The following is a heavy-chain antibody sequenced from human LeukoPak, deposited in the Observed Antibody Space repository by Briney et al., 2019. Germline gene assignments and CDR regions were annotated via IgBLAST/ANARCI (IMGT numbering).Heavy chain of an antibody. V-gene: IGHV3-53*01. J-gene: IGHJ4*02. CDR1: GFTVSSNY. CDR2: IYSGGSR. D-gene: IGHD5-18*01. CDR3: AKESLRGHSYGFDN. Sequence: GGSLRLSCAASGFTVSSNYMSWVRQAPGKGLGWVSVIYSGGSRYYADSVRGRFTISRDNSKNTLYLQMNSLRAGDTALYYCAKESLRGHSYGFDNWGQGTLVTVSS.